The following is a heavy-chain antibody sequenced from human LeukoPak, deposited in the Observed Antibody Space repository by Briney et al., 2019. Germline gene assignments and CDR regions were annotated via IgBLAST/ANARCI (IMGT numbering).Heavy chain of an antibody. CDR2: IDPSDSYT. CDR3: AREPIVVVVAATHWFDP. Sequence: GESLKISCKGAGYSFTSYWISWVRQMPGKGVEWVGRIDPSDSYTKYSPSFQGHVTISADKSISTAYLQWSSLKASDTAMYYCAREPIVVVVAATHWFDPWGQGTLVTVSS. D-gene: IGHD2-15*01. J-gene: IGHJ5*02. V-gene: IGHV5-10-1*01. CDR1: GYSFTSYW.